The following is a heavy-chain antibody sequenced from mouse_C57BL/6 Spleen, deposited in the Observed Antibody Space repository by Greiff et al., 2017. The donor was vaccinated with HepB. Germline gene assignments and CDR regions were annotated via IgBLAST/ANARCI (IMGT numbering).Heavy chain of an antibody. CDR3: ARDQDYSNYGYFDV. J-gene: IGHJ1*03. Sequence: EVKVVESGGGLVKPGGSLKLSCAASGFTFSSYAMSWVRQTPEKRLEWVATISDGGSYTYYPDNVKGRFTIARDNAKNNLYLQMSHLKSEDTAMYYCARDQDYSNYGYFDVWGTGTTVTVSS. CDR2: ISDGGSYT. D-gene: IGHD2-5*01. CDR1: GFTFSSYA. V-gene: IGHV5-4*01.